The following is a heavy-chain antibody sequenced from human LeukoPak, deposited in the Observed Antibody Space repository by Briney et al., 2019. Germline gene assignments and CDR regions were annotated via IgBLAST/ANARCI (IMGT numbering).Heavy chain of an antibody. Sequence: SETLSLTCTVPGASISSDNYWGWIRQAPGKGLELIGSVHFSGTTYYNPSLKSRVAIALDTSKNQFSLKLRSVTAADTAIYYCAKHGMWLVWLENWGHGTLVTVSS. J-gene: IGHJ1*01. V-gene: IGHV4-39*01. CDR2: VHFSGTT. CDR3: AKHGMWLVWLEN. D-gene: IGHD6-19*01. CDR1: GASISSDNY.